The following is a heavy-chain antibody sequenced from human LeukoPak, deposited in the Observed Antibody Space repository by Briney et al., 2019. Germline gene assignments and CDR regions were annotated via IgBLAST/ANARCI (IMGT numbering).Heavy chain of an antibody. V-gene: IGHV3-49*04. CDR3: TRDGYCYYGMDV. J-gene: IGHJ6*04. Sequence: GGSLRLSCTASGFTFGDYAMSWVRQAPGKGLEWVGFIRSKAYGGTTEYAASVKGRFTISRDDSKSIAYLQMNSLKTEDTAVYYCTRDGYCYYGMDVWGKGTTVTVSS. CDR1: GFTFGDYA. CDR2: IRSKAYGGTT.